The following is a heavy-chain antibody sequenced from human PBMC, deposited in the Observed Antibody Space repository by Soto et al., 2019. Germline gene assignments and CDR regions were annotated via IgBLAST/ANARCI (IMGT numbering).Heavy chain of an antibody. J-gene: IGHJ4*02. CDR1: GGPISSSAYY. V-gene: IGHV4-39*01. CDR3: VRLANSGHYYYVDS. CDR2: IFYRGST. Sequence: QLQLQESGPGLVRPSGTLSLTCSVSGGPISSSAYYWGWVRQPPGKGLEWVGNIFYRGSTYYNPSLKSQVTISVDAFKLQFSLKLSFVTAANTAVFYGVRLANSGHYYYVDSWGQGMLVTVSS. D-gene: IGHD3-22*01.